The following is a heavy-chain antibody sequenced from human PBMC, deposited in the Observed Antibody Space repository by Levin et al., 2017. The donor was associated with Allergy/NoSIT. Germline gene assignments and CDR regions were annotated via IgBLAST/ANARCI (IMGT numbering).Heavy chain of an antibody. CDR3: ARGGRMYGSGSYIPSGG. V-gene: IGHV1-2*02. CDR1: GYTFTGYY. CDR2: INPNSGGT. J-gene: IGHJ4*02. D-gene: IGHD3-10*01. Sequence: ASVKVSCKASGYTFTGYYMHWVRQAPGQGLEWMGWINPNSGGTNYAQKFQGRVTMTRDTSISTAYMELSRLRSDDTAVYYCARGGRMYGSGSYIPSGGWGQGTLVTVSS.